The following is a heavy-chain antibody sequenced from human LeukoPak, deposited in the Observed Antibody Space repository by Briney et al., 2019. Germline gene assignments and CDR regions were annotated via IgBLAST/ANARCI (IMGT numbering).Heavy chain of an antibody. CDR1: GFTFTNAR. D-gene: IGHD3-3*01. V-gene: IGHV3-15*01. Sequence: TGGSLRLSCVASGFTFTNARMTWVRQAPGKGLEWVGRIKNKADGGTTDYVASVKGRFIISRNDSKDTMYLQMNSLKIEDTGVYYCTTDKDFWGGYQDFWGQGILVSVSS. J-gene: IGHJ4*02. CDR3: TTDKDFWGGYQDF. CDR2: IKNKADGGTT.